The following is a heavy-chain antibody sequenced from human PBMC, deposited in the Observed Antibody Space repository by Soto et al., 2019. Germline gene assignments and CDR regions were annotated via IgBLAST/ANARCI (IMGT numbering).Heavy chain of an antibody. J-gene: IGHJ5*02. V-gene: IGHV3-30-3*01. CDR1: GFTFSSYA. CDR2: ISYDGSNK. Sequence: QVQLVESGGGVVQPGRSLRLSCAASGFTFSSYARHWVRQAPGKGLEGVAVISYDGSNKYYADSVKGRFTISRDNSKNTLYLQMNSLRAEDTAVYYCARSAWAWGYYDFWSGWFDPWGQGTLVTVSS. D-gene: IGHD3-3*01. CDR3: ARSAWAWGYYDFWSGWFDP.